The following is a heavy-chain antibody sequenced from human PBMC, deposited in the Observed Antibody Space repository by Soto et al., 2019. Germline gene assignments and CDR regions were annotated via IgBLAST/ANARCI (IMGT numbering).Heavy chain of an antibody. V-gene: IGHV4-30-4*01. D-gene: IGHD3-22*01. J-gene: IGHJ6*02. CDR2: VYHTGST. CDR1: AGSITSGEYF. Sequence: QDQLQESGPGLVKPLQTLSLSCNVSAGSITSGEYFWTWIRQPPGKGLEWIGHVYHTGSTYYNPPLKRRLTASIDTSKTQFSLRLTSVTAADTAVYFCARAGIYDSSGSDWGYFYAFDVWGPGTTVIVSS. CDR3: ARAGIYDSSGSDWGYFYAFDV.